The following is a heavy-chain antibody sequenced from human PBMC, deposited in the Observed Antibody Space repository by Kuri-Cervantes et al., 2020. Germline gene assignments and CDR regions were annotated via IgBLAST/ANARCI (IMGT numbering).Heavy chain of an antibody. V-gene: IGHV1-18*01. Sequence: ASVKVSCKASGYTFTSYGISWVRQAPGQGLEWMGWISAYNGNTNYAQKLQGRATMTTDTSTSTAYMELRSLRSDDTAVYYCARGVHDYSPGYYYYYMDVWGKGTTVTVSS. CDR3: ARGVHDYSPGYYYYYMDV. CDR2: ISAYNGNT. J-gene: IGHJ6*03. D-gene: IGHD4-11*01. CDR1: GYTFTSYG.